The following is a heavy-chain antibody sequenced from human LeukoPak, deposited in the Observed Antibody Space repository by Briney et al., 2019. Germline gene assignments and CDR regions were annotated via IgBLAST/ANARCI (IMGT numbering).Heavy chain of an antibody. V-gene: IGHV3-74*01. J-gene: IGHJ6*02. D-gene: IGHD2-8*02. CDR2: IDANGGGT. Sequence: GGSLRLPCAASGFSFSSYYMSWVRQAPGKGLVWVSRIDANGGGTTYADSVKGRFAISRDNAKNTLYLQMSSLRIEDTAVYYCTRVQAGRSGLMDVWGRGTTVTVSS. CDR3: TRVQAGRSGLMDV. CDR1: GFSFSSYY.